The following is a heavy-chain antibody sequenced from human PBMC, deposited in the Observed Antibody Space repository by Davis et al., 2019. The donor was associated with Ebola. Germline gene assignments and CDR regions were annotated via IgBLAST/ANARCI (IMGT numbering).Heavy chain of an antibody. Sequence: GESLKISCAASGFTFSSYGMHWVRQAPGKGLEWVAVIWYDGCNKYYADSVKGRFTISRDNSKNTLYLQMNSLRAEDTAVYYCARDVSSGYYFDYWGQGTLVTVSS. CDR1: GFTFSSYG. V-gene: IGHV3-33*01. CDR2: IWYDGCNK. CDR3: ARDVSSGYYFDY. J-gene: IGHJ4*02. D-gene: IGHD3-22*01.